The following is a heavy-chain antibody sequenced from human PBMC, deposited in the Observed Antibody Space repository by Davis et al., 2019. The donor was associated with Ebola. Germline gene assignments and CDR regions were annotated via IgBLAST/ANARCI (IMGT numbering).Heavy chain of an antibody. D-gene: IGHD1-26*01. CDR3: TTTRGYSGSYHDY. CDR1: GFTFSGSA. V-gene: IGHV3-73*01. CDR2: IRSKANSYAT. J-gene: IGHJ4*02. Sequence: GESLKISYAASGFTFSGSAMHWVRQASGKGLEWVGRIRSKANSYATAYAASVKGRFTISRDDSKNTAYLQMNSLKTEDTAVYYCTTTRGYSGSYHDYWGQGTLVTVSS.